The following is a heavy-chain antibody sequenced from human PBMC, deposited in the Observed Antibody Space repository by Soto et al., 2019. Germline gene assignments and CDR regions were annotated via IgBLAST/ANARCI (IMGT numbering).Heavy chain of an antibody. D-gene: IGHD4-17*01. CDR1: GFTFSSYA. CDR2: ISGSGGST. Sequence: EVQLLESGGGLVQPGGSLRLSCAASGFTFSSYAMSWVRQAPGKGLEWVSAISGSGGSTYYADSVKGRFTISRDNSKNTLYLQMNSRRAEDTAVYYCAKDRTVTTSSWYFDLWGRGTLVTVSS. CDR3: AKDRTVTTSSWYFDL. V-gene: IGHV3-23*01. J-gene: IGHJ2*01.